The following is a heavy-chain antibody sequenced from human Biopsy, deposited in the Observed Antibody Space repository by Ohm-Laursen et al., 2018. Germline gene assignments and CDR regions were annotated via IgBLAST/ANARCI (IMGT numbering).Heavy chain of an antibody. CDR1: GGSVDDYF. CDR3: ARGRGYYSDRTVPGYFDL. J-gene: IGHJ2*01. V-gene: IGHV4-59*02. CDR2: VYYTGST. Sequence: SETLSLTCSVSGGSVDDYFWNWTRQPPGKGLQWIGYVYYTGSTDYSPSLQSRVTISVDTSKNHFSLRLRSVTPADTAIYYCARGRGYYSDRTVPGYFDLWGRGTLVTVSS. D-gene: IGHD3-22*01.